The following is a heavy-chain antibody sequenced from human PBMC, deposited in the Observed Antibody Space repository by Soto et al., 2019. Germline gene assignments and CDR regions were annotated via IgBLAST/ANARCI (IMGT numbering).Heavy chain of an antibody. V-gene: IGHV3-15*07. CDR3: TTDQVIAVAGPDYYYYGMDV. D-gene: IGHD6-19*01. CDR2: IKSKTDGGTT. Sequence: GGSLRLSCAASGFTFSNAWMNWVRQAPGKGLEWVGRIKSKTDGGTTDYAAPVKGRFTISRDDSKNTLYLQMNSLKTEDTAVYYCTTDQVIAVAGPDYYYYGMDVWGQGTTVTVSS. CDR1: GFTFSNAW. J-gene: IGHJ6*02.